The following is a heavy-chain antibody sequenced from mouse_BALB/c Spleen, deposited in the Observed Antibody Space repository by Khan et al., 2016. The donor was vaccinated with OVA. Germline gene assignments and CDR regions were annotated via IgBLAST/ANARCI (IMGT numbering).Heavy chain of an antibody. CDR1: GFSLTNYG. CDR2: IWSDGST. D-gene: IGHD2-10*01. V-gene: IGHV2-6-1*01. Sequence: QVQLKQSGPGLVAPSQSLSITCTISGFSLTNYGIHWVRQPPGKGLEWLVVIWSDGSTTYTSALKSRLTITKDNSKSQVLLKMNSLQTDDTAIYFCARQPYYHYDVMDYWGQGTSVTVSS. CDR3: ARQPYYHYDVMDY. J-gene: IGHJ4*01.